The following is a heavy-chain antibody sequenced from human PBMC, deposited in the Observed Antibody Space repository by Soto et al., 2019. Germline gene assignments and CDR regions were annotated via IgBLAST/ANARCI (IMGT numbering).Heavy chain of an antibody. CDR3: ATHRYGSGSYYNPYYYGMDV. J-gene: IGHJ6*02. Sequence: GESLKISCNGSGYSFTSYWIGWVRQMPGKGLEWMGIIYPGDSDTRYSPSFQGQVTISADKSISTAYLQWSSLKASDTAMYYCATHRYGSGSYYNPYYYGMDVWGQGTTVTVSS. V-gene: IGHV5-51*01. CDR2: IYPGDSDT. D-gene: IGHD3-10*01. CDR1: GYSFTSYW.